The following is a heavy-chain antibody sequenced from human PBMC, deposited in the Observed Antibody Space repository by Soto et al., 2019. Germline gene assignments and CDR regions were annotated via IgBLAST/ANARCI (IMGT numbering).Heavy chain of an antibody. Sequence: PVGSLRLSCAASGFTFSSYAMSWVRQAPGKGLEWISAISGSGGSTYYADSVKGRFTISRDNSKNTLYLQMNSLRAEDTAVYYCANNDYGDYPPYYYYYYMDVWGKGTTVTVSS. J-gene: IGHJ6*03. CDR2: ISGSGGST. CDR3: ANNDYGDYPPYYYYYYMDV. CDR1: GFTFSSYA. V-gene: IGHV3-23*01. D-gene: IGHD4-17*01.